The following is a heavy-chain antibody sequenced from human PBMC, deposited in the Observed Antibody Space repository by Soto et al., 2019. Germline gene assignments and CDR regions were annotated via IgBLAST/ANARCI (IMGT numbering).Heavy chain of an antibody. CDR1: GGSFSGYY. CDR2: INHSGST. Sequence: SETLSLTCAVYGGSFSGYYWSWIRQPPGKGLEWIGEINHSGSTNYNPSLKSRVTISVDTSKNQFSLKLSSVTAADTAVYYCASLGVGYCSSTSCYRRNYHYYGMDVRGQGTTVIVSS. D-gene: IGHD2-2*02. CDR3: ASLGVGYCSSTSCYRRNYHYYGMDV. V-gene: IGHV4-34*01. J-gene: IGHJ6*02.